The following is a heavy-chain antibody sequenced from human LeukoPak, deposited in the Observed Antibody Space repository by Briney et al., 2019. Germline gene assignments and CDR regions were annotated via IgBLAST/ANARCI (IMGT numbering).Heavy chain of an antibody. CDR3: ARDGRKVIAAAFWFDP. CDR2: IIPIFGTA. D-gene: IGHD6-13*01. V-gene: IGHV1-69*05. J-gene: IGHJ5*02. CDR1: GGTFSSYA. Sequence: GAPVKVSCKASGGTFSSYAISWVRQAPGQGLEWMGRIIPIFGTANYAQKFQGRVTITTDESTSTAYMELSSLRSEDTAVYYCARDGRKVIAAAFWFDPWGQGTLVTVSS.